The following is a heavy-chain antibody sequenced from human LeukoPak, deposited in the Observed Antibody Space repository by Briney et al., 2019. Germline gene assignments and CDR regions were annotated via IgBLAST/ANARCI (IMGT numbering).Heavy chain of an antibody. CDR3: ARSYLRGAFDI. V-gene: IGHV1-46*01. CDR2: INPSGGST. D-gene: IGHD3-10*02. CDR1: GYTFTNYH. Sequence: GASLKVSCKESGYTFTNYHMHWVRQAPGQGLEWMGIINPSGGSTSYAQKFQGRVTMTRDMSTSTVYMELSSLRSEDTAVYYCARSYLRGAFDIWGQGTMVTVSS. J-gene: IGHJ3*02.